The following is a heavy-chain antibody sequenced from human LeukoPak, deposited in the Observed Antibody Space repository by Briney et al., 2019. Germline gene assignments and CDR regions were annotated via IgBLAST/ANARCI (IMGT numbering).Heavy chain of an antibody. Sequence: SVKVSCKASGGTFSNYAISWVRQAPGQGLEWMGRIIPILGIAKYAQKLQGRVTMTTDTSTSTAYMELRSLRSDDTAVYYCARDRNLLKPVVLEWFSWGQGTLVTVSS. CDR3: ARDRNLLKPVVLEWFS. CDR1: GGTFSNYA. V-gene: IGHV1-69*04. J-gene: IGHJ4*02. CDR2: IIPILGIA. D-gene: IGHD3-3*01.